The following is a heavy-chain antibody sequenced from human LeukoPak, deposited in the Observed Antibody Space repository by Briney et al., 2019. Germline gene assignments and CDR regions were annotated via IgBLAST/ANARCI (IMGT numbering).Heavy chain of an antibody. Sequence: SVKVSCKASGGTFSSYAISWVRQAPGQGLEWMGGIIPIFGTANYAQKFQGRVTITTDESTSTAYMELSSLKSEDTAVYYCASSKYSSSWYRPGFDYWGQGTLVTVSS. J-gene: IGHJ4*02. V-gene: IGHV1-69*05. CDR1: GGTFSSYA. CDR3: ASSKYSSSWYRPGFDY. CDR2: IIPIFGTA. D-gene: IGHD6-13*01.